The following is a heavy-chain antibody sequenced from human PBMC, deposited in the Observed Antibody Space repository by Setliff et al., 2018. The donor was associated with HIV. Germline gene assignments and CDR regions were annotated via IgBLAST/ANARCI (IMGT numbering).Heavy chain of an antibody. CDR2: IGWNGDTT. Sequence: PGGSLRLSCAASGFTFSSYPMSWVRQSPGKGPEWVSGIGWNGDTTGYADSVKGRFTISRDNDKNSVHLQMTSLRAEDTAVYYCASSGSGSYINWFGPWGQGTLVTVSS. CDR3: ASSGSGSYINWFGP. CDR1: GFTFSSYP. D-gene: IGHD3-10*01. J-gene: IGHJ5*02. V-gene: IGHV3-20*04.